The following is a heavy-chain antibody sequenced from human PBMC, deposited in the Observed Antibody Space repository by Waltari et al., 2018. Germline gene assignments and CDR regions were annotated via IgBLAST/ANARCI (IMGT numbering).Heavy chain of an antibody. CDR2: VDPEDGET. D-gene: IGHD6-19*01. Sequence: EVQLLQSGAELKEPGTTVRISGKVSGYPFSDYYINWVQQAPGKGLRWMGLVDPEDGETIYADNFQGRVTISADTSTDTAFMELSSLRSEDTAVFYCATALGDSSSASRPFDFWGQGTMITVSS. J-gene: IGHJ3*01. CDR3: ATALGDSSSASRPFDF. V-gene: IGHV1-69-2*01. CDR1: GYPFSDYY.